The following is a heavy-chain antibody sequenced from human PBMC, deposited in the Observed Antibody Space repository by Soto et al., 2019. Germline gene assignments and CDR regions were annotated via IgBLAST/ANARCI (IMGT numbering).Heavy chain of an antibody. V-gene: IGHV3-73*01. CDR3: TRLASTTVDAFDI. D-gene: IGHD1-1*01. Sequence: GGSLRLSCAASGFTFSGSAMHWVRQASGKGLEWVGRIRSKANSYATAYAASVKGMFTISRDDSKNTAYLQMNSLKTEDTAVYDCTRLASTTVDAFDIWGQGTMVTVSS. CDR1: GFTFSGSA. J-gene: IGHJ3*02. CDR2: IRSKANSYAT.